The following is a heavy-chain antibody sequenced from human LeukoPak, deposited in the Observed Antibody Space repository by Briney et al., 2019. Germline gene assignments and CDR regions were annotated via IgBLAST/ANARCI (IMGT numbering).Heavy chain of an antibody. CDR3: ARDKMAGRDGYNFGISDI. V-gene: IGHV1-46*01. Sequence: ASVKVSCKASGYTFTSYYMHLVRQAPGQGLEWMGIINPSGGSTSYAQKFQGRVTMTRDTSTSTVYMELSSLRSEETAVYYCARDKMAGRDGYNFGISDIWGQGTMVTVSS. J-gene: IGHJ3*02. CDR2: INPSGGST. D-gene: IGHD5-24*01. CDR1: GYTFTSYY.